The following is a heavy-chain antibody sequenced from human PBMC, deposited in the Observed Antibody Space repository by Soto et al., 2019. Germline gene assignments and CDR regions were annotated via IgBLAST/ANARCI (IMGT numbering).Heavy chain of an antibody. Sequence: QVQLVQSGAEVKKPGASVKVSCKASGYTFTSYGISWVRQAPGQGLEWMGWISAYNGNTNYAQKLQGRVTMTTDTSTRTGYMGLRGLRSDDTAVYYCAGAVGATYIWGGEIFDYWGQGTLVTVSS. D-gene: IGHD1-26*01. V-gene: IGHV1-18*01. CDR2: ISAYNGNT. J-gene: IGHJ4*02. CDR1: GYTFTSYG. CDR3: AGAVGATYIWGGEIFDY.